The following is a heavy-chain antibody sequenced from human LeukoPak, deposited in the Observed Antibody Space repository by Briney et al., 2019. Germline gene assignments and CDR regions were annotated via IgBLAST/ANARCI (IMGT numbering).Heavy chain of an antibody. Sequence: PSETLSLTYTVSGGSISSSSYYWGWIRQPPGKGLEWIGSIYYSGSTYYNPSLKSRVTISVDTSKNQFSLKLSSVTAADTAVYYCARQGDCSGGSCYSSYYYYYYMDVWGKGTTVTVSS. CDR3: ARQGDCSGGSCYSSYYYYYYMDV. J-gene: IGHJ6*03. CDR2: IYYSGST. D-gene: IGHD2-15*01. V-gene: IGHV4-39*01. CDR1: GGSISSSSYY.